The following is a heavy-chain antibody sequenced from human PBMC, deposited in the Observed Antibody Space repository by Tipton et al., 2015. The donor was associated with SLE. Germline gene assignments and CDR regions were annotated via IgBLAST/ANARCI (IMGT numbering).Heavy chain of an antibody. J-gene: IGHJ5*02. CDR2: VYSTGST. Sequence: TLSLTCTVSGGSISDHCWSWIRHSPGKGQEWSRYVYSTGSTNYNPSLKSRVTISLYTSKNQFSLKLNSVTAADAAVYYCSRGRRCSPSRGVGFAPWGQGTLVSVSS. CDR1: GGSISDHC. CDR3: SRGRRCSPSRGVGFAP. D-gene: IGHD3-10*01. V-gene: IGHV4-59*11.